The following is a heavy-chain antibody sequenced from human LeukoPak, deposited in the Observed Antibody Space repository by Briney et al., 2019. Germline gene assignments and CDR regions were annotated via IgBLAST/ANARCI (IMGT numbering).Heavy chain of an antibody. Sequence: GGSLRLSCVGSGFSFNDYGMTWVRQAPGKGLEWVSTINWRGGVVGYADSMKGRFTISRDNVKNSVYLEMNSLRVEDTALYYCVRVGGAAFGVVVTYLDSRGQGTLVTVSS. CDR1: GFSFNDYG. D-gene: IGHD2-15*01. CDR2: INWRGGVV. J-gene: IGHJ4*02. CDR3: VRVGGAAFGVVVTYLDS. V-gene: IGHV3-20*04.